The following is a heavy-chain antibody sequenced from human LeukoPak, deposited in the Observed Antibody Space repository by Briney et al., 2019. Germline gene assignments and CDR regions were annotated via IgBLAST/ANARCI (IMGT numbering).Heavy chain of an antibody. CDR2: INRDGSST. CDR3: ARALAGYSGYGEYYYFDY. Sequence: GGSLRLSCAASGFTFSSYAMNWVRQAPGKGLVWVSRINRDGSSTSYADSVKGRFTISRDNAKNTLYLQMNSLRVEDTAVYYCARALAGYSGYGEYYYFDYWGQGTLVTVSS. CDR1: GFTFSSYA. V-gene: IGHV3-74*01. D-gene: IGHD5-12*01. J-gene: IGHJ4*02.